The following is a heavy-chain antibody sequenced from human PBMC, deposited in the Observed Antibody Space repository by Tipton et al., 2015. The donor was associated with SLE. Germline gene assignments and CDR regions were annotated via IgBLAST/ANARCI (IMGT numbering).Heavy chain of an antibody. D-gene: IGHD1-1*01. Sequence: QLVQSGAEVKKPGASVKVSCKASGYTFASYDINWVRQAPRQGLEWMGWMGPNSGNTGYAQKLQGRVTMTRSTSMSTAYMELNSLRSEDTAVYYCARVPVRTTGGFGRFRMDVWGKGTTVTVSS. CDR3: ARVPVRTTGGFGRFRMDV. V-gene: IGHV1-8*01. CDR1: GYTFASYD. J-gene: IGHJ6*04. CDR2: MGPNSGNT.